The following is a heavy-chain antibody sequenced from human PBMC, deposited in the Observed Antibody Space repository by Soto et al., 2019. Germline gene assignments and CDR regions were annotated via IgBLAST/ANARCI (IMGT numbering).Heavy chain of an antibody. CDR1: GDSVSSNSAA. CDR3: ARERYSSSPEPGAAAFDI. V-gene: IGHV6-1*01. Sequence: SQTLSLTCAISGDSVSSNSAAWNWIRQSPSRGLEWLGRTYYRSKWYNDYAVSVKSRITINPDTSKNQFSLQLNSVTPEDTAVYYCARERYSSSPEPGAAAFDIWGQGTMVTVSS. J-gene: IGHJ3*02. D-gene: IGHD6-6*01. CDR2: TYYRSKWYN.